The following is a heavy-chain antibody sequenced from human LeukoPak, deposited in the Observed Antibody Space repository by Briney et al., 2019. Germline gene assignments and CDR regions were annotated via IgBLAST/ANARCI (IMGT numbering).Heavy chain of an antibody. CDR2: IYYRGDT. Sequence: LSLTSSVSGGSMTNYYWSWSRRPPGKGREGSGDIYYRGDTKYNPSLKSRVTISLDTSKQQFSLRLTSVSAADTAAYYCARLSGPSGGPVSFFGLDVWGQGTTVAVSS. CDR3: ARLSGPSGGPVSFFGLDV. J-gene: IGHJ6*02. CDR1: GGSMTNYY. D-gene: IGHD6-19*01. V-gene: IGHV4-59*08.